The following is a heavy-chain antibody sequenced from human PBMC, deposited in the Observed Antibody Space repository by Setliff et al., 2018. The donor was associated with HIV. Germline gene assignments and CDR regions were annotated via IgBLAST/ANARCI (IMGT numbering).Heavy chain of an antibody. D-gene: IGHD4-17*01. CDR3: CRSMTTVLEDAFDI. Sequence: PSETLSLTCTVSGGSISSGSYYWTWIRQPAGKGLEWIGHIYTGGTTNYNPSLKSRVSISADMSKNHFSLNMSSVTAADTAVYYCCRSMTTVLEDAFDIWGQGAMVTVSS. V-gene: IGHV4-61*09. J-gene: IGHJ3*02. CDR2: IYTGGTT. CDR1: GGSISSGSYY.